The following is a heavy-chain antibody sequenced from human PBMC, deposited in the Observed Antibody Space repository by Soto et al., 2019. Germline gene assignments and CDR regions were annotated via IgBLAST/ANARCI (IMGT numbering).Heavy chain of an antibody. CDR2: IYYSGST. V-gene: IGHV4-59*01. CDR1: GGSISSYY. CDR3: ARDGGYDFWSGYYIRANWFDP. Sequence: SETLSLTCTVSGGSISSYYWSWIRQPPGKGLEWIGYIYYSGSTNYNPSLKSRVTISVDTSKNQFSLKLSSVTAADTAVYYCARDGGYDFWSGYYIRANWFDPWGQGTLVTVS. J-gene: IGHJ5*02. D-gene: IGHD3-3*01.